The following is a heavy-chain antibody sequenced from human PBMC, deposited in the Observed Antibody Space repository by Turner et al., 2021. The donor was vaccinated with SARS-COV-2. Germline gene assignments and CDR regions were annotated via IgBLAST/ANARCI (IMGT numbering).Heavy chain of an antibody. CDR1: GFTFRQYA. CDR2: ISRDGRDK. Sequence: VLLEDSGVGVVPPQMYLRLSCATSGFTFRQYAMHWVRQAPGKGLQWVALISRDGRDKYYADAVKGRFVISRYLATDTLILEMTNMTPDDSGVYYCARGGAASLLASSWLDFWGQGTRVTVSS. CDR3: ARGGAASLLASSWLDF. D-gene: IGHD2-21*01. V-gene: IGHV3-30*09. J-gene: IGHJ4*02.